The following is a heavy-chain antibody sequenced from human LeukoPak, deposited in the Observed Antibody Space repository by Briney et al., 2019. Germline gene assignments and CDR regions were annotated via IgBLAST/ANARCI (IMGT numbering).Heavy chain of an antibody. CDR3: AKDPLQYGSGSYYFDY. CDR1: GFSLSSCG. CDR2: MSFDGNNK. Sequence: GGSLRLSCAASGFSLSSCGMHWVRQAPGKGLEWVAFMSFDGNNKYYADSVKGRFTISRDSSKNTLYLQMNRLRAEDTAVYYCAKDPLQYGSGSYYFDYWGQGTLVTVSS. J-gene: IGHJ4*02. V-gene: IGHV3-30*02. D-gene: IGHD3-10*01.